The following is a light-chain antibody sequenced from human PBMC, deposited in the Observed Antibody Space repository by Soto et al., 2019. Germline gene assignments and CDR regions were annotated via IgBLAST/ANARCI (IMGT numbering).Light chain of an antibody. CDR1: SSDIGTYNY. CDR3: SSYTSSHTYV. V-gene: IGLV2-14*01. CDR2: EVT. Sequence: QSVLTQPASVSGSPGRSITISCTGTSSDIGTYNYLPWYQQHPGKAPKLIIYEVTNRPSGVSSRFSGSKSGNTASLTISGLQAEDEADYYCSSYTSSHTYVFGSGTKVTV. J-gene: IGLJ1*01.